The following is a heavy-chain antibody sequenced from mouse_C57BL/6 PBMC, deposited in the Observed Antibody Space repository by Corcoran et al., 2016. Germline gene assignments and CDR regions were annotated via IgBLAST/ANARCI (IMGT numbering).Heavy chain of an antibody. CDR1: GYSINSGYY. J-gene: IGHJ3*01. V-gene: IGHV3-6*01. D-gene: IGHD3-2*02. CDR3: ASGGGSSGSSAY. CDR2: ISYDGRN. Sequence: DVQLQESGDELVKHSECLSLNCSLSGYSINSGYYWNWIRQYRGNKLEWMGYISYDGRNNNNPSLKNRISINRDTSKNQFFLKLNSVITEDTATYYCASGGGSSGSSAYWGQGTLVTVSA.